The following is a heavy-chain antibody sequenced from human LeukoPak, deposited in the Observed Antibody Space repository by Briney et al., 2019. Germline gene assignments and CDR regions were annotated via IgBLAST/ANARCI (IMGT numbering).Heavy chain of an antibody. Sequence: GGSLRLSCAASGFTFSSYAMSWVRQAPGKGLEWVSAISGSGGSTYYADSVKGRFTISRDNSKNTLYLQMNSLSAEDTAVYYCAKEDHDFWSGYYARRGGDYFDYWGQGTLVTVSS. CDR3: AKEDHDFWSGYYARRGGDYFDY. D-gene: IGHD3-3*01. CDR2: ISGSGGST. CDR1: GFTFSSYA. V-gene: IGHV3-23*01. J-gene: IGHJ4*02.